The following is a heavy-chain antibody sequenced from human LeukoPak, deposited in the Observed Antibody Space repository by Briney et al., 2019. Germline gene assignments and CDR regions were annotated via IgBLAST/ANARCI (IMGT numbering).Heavy chain of an antibody. CDR1: GGSISSSSYY. Sequence: SETLSLTCTVSGGSISSSSYYWGWIRQPPGKGLEWIGSIYYSGSTYHNPSLKSRVTISVDTSKNQFSLKLSSVTAADTAVYYCARDHLYGDYGVYFDYWGQGTLVTVSS. CDR3: ARDHLYGDYGVYFDY. V-gene: IGHV4-39*07. D-gene: IGHD4-17*01. CDR2: IYYSGST. J-gene: IGHJ4*02.